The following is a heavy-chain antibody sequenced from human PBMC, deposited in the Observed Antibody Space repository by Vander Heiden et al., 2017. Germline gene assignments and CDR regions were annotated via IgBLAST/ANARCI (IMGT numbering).Heavy chain of an antibody. D-gene: IGHD2-2*01. V-gene: IGHV3-23*01. J-gene: IGHJ5*02. Sequence: EVQLLESGGGLVQPGGSLRLSCAASGVTFSSYAMSWVRQAPGKGLEWVSAISGSGGSTYYADSVKGRFTISRDNSKNTLYLQMNSLRAEDTVVYYCTDCSSTSCLNWFDPWGQGTLVTVSS. CDR1: GVTFSSYA. CDR2: ISGSGGST. CDR3: TDCSSTSCLNWFDP.